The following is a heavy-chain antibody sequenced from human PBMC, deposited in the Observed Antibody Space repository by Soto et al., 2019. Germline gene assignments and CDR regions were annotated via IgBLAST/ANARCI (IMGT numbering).Heavy chain of an antibody. Sequence: ASVKVSCKASGYSFTSLHFNWVREATGQGLELIGWMNPHSGDTGFAQRFQGRVTMTTDTSTSTAYMELRSLRSDDTAVYYCARDQHYDFWSGPNPHYGMDVWGRGTTVTVYS. CDR3: ARDQHYDFWSGPNPHYGMDV. CDR2: MNPHSGDT. V-gene: IGHV1-8*01. J-gene: IGHJ6*02. CDR1: GYSFTSLH. D-gene: IGHD3-3*01.